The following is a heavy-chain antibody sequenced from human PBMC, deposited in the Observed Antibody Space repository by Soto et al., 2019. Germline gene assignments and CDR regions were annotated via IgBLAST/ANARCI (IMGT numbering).Heavy chain of an antibody. CDR2: IRGSTYGGTT. D-gene: IGHD3-3*01. Sequence: HPGGSLRLSCTFSGFTSDDYDYALTWVRQAPGKGLQWLGLIRGSTYGGTTEYAASVKGRFTISRDDSKGITYLRMNSLKTEDTAVYYCSRDGDFYGLDVWGQGTTVTVSS. J-gene: IGHJ6*02. V-gene: IGHV3-49*04. CDR3: SRDGDFYGLDV. CDR1: GFTSDDYDYA.